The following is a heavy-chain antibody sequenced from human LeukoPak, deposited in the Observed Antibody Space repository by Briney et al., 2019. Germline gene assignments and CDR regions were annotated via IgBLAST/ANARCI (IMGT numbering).Heavy chain of an antibody. CDR2: ISYDGSNK. V-gene: IGHV3-30-3*01. J-gene: IGHJ4*02. CDR1: GFTFSSYA. Sequence: GGSLRLSCAASGFTFSSYAMHWVRQAPGKGLEWVAVISYDGSNKYYADSVKGRFTISRGNSKNTVYLQMSSLRAEDTALYYCARSVPDYTRFDYWGQGALVTVSP. D-gene: IGHD4-11*01. CDR3: ARSVPDYTRFDY.